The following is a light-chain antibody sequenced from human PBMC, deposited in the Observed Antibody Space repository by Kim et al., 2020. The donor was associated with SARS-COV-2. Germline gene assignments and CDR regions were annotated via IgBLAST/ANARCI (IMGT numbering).Light chain of an antibody. CDR2: GAS. CDR1: QSVSSN. CDR3: QQYNNWPMYT. V-gene: IGKV3-15*01. J-gene: IGKJ2*01. Sequence: GERATLSCRASQSVSSNLAWYQQKPGQAHRLLIYGASTRATGIPARFSGSGSGTEFTLTISSLQSEDFAVYYCQQYNNWPMYTFGQGTKLEI.